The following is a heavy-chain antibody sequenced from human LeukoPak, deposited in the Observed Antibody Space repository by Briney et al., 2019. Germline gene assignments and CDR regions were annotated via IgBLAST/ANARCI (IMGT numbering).Heavy chain of an antibody. CDR2: IYYSGST. V-gene: IGHV4-31*03. D-gene: IGHD3-22*01. Sequence: SETLSLTCTVSGGSISSGGYYWSWIRQHPGKGLEWIGYIYYSGSTYYNPSLKSRVTISVDTSKNQFSLKLSSVTAADTAVYYCASRLPLSYYYDSSGYYDYWGQGTLVTVSS. J-gene: IGHJ4*02. CDR1: GGSISSGGYY. CDR3: ASRLPLSYYYDSSGYYDY.